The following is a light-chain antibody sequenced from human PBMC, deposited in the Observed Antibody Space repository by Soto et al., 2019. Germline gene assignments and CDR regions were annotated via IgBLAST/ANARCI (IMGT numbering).Light chain of an antibody. J-gene: IGKJ1*01. V-gene: IGKV1-6*01. CDR3: IQDFISPLT. Sequence: AIQMTQSPSSLSASLGDGVTITCRASQGIRGDLGWYQQKPGKAPKLLISATSTLQSGVPSRFSGRGSGTNFTLTISSLQSEDSATYYCIQDFISPLTVGQGTKVDIK. CDR2: ATS. CDR1: QGIRGD.